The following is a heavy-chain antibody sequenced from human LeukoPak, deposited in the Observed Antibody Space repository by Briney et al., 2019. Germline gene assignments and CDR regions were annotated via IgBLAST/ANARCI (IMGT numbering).Heavy chain of an antibody. CDR3: VRGDWYFES. CDR1: GFNFSDSR. D-gene: IGHD2-21*01. V-gene: IGHV3-7*04. J-gene: IGHJ4*02. CDR2: INRDGTEK. Sequence: GGSLRLSSATSGFNFSDSRMTWVRQAPGKGLQWVANINRDGTEKHFLDSIEGRFTISRDNRKKSLYLQMNSLRPQDTAVYFCVRGDWYFESWGQGTLVTVSS.